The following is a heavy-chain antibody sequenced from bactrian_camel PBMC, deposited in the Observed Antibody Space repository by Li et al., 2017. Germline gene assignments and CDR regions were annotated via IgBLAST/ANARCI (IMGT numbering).Heavy chain of an antibody. D-gene: IGHD6*01. V-gene: IGHV3S28*01. CDR2: IYTPLGIR. CDR3: AADTTSRGSWRHRGGRCYEYNY. Sequence: CAASEFSVTSNCMGWFRQAPGKEREAVALIYTPLGIRWYADSVKGRFTISQDNANNTLHLHMNNLKAEDTGMYYCAADTTSRGSWRHRGGRCYEYNYWGQGTQVTVS. CDR1: EFSVTSNC. J-gene: IGHJ4*01.